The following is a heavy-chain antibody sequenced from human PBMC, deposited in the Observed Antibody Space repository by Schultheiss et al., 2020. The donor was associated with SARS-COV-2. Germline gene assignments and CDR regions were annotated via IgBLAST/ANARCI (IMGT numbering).Heavy chain of an antibody. Sequence: GGSLRLSCAASGFTFSSYAMHWVRQAPGKGLEYVSAISSNGGSTYYADSVKGRFTISRDNSKNTLYLQMSSLRAEDTAVYYCAKGGYDFWSGYSNDAFDIWGQGTMVTVSS. V-gene: IGHV3-64D*06. CDR1: GFTFSSYA. CDR2: ISSNGGST. D-gene: IGHD3-3*01. J-gene: IGHJ3*02. CDR3: AKGGYDFWSGYSNDAFDI.